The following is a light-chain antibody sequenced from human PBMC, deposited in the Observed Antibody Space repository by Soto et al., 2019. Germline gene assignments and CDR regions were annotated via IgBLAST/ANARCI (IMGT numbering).Light chain of an antibody. CDR1: QSVSSNY. V-gene: IGKV3-20*01. J-gene: IGKJ3*01. Sequence: EIVLTQSPGTLSLSPGERATLSCRASQSVSSNYLAWHQQKPGQAPRLLIYGASSRAAGIPDRFRGSGSGTDCPLTPSRLEPEDLAVYYCQQYGSSPFTFGPGTNVDIK. CDR3: QQYGSSPFT. CDR2: GAS.